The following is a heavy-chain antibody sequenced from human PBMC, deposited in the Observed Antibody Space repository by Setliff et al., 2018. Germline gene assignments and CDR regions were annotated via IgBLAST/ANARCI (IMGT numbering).Heavy chain of an antibody. CDR1: GGSISNYY. V-gene: IGHV4-34*01. D-gene: IGHD3-22*01. Sequence: PSETLSLTCTVSGGSISNYYWSWVRQPPGRGLEWIGEINDRGSTHYNPSLKSRVTISLDTSKNQFSLKLSSVTAADTAVYYCARGSYYDSSGYSPDFFDYWGQGTLVTVSS. CDR2: INDRGST. J-gene: IGHJ4*02. CDR3: ARGSYYDSSGYSPDFFDY.